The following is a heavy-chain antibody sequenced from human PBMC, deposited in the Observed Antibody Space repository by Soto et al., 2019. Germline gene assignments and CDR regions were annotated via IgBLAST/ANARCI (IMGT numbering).Heavy chain of an antibody. CDR3: ARSMNDHNHHHWGFDS. V-gene: IGHV4-34*01. Sequence: SSETLSLTCAVYGGSFNPYHWSFIRQPPGKRLEWIGEIDHTGRTNYNPSVKGRVTMSVDTSKNQFSLNLRSVTAADTAVYFCARSMNDHNHHHWGFDSWGQGALVTVLL. D-gene: IGHD7-27*01. J-gene: IGHJ5*01. CDR1: GGSFNPYH. CDR2: IDHTGRT.